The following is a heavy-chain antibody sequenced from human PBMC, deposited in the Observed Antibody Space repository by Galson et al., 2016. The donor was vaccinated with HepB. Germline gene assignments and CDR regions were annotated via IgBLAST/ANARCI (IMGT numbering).Heavy chain of an antibody. J-gene: IGHJ6*02. CDR1: GDSVSSDTAA. V-gene: IGHV6-1*01. Sequence: CAISGDSVSSDTAAWNWIRQSPSRGLEWLGRTYYRSKWYNDYAVSVKSRITINPDTTKNQFSLQLSSVTPEDTAVDYCAREPGHCTGNSCYSGGMDVWGQGTTVTVSS. D-gene: IGHD2-15*01. CDR2: TYYRSKWYN. CDR3: AREPGHCTGNSCYSGGMDV.